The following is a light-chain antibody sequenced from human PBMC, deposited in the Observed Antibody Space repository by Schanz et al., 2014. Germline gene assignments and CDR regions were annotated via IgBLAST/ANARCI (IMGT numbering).Light chain of an antibody. J-gene: IGKJ1*01. CDR2: GAS. Sequence: EIVLTQSPATLALSPGERASLSCRASRSISGNLAWYQQKPGQAPRLLIYGASSRATGIPDRFSGSGSGTDFTLTISRLEPEDFAVYYCQHYSLSPLFGQGTKVDI. V-gene: IGKV3-20*01. CDR1: RSISGN. CDR3: QHYSLSPL.